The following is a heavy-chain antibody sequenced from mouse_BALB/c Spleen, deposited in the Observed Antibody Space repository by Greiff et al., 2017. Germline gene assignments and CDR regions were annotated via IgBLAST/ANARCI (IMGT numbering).Heavy chain of an antibody. CDR2: ISNGGGST. Sequence: EVQVVESGGGLVQPGGSLKLSCAASGFTFSSYTMSWVRQTPEKRLEWVAYISNGGGSTYYPDTVKGRFTISRDNAKNTLYLQMSSLKSEDTAMYYCARHDSYAMDYWGQGTSVTVSS. J-gene: IGHJ4*01. CDR3: ARHDSYAMDY. CDR1: GFTFSSYT. D-gene: IGHD2-13*01. V-gene: IGHV5-12-2*01.